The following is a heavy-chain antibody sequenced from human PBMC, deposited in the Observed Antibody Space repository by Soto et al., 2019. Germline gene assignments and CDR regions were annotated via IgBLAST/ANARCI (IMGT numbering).Heavy chain of an antibody. V-gene: IGHV4-59*08. CDR2: IYYSGST. Sequence: SETLSLTCTVSGGSISSYYWSWIRPPPGKGLGWIGYIYYSGSTNYNPSLKSRVTISVDTSKNQFSLKLSSVTAADTAVYYCARHPTVTEYYFDYWGQGTLVTVSS. D-gene: IGHD4-17*01. CDR1: GGSISSYY. J-gene: IGHJ4*02. CDR3: ARHPTVTEYYFDY.